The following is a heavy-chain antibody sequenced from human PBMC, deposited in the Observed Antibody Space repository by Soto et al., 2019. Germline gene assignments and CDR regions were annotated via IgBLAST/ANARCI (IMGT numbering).Heavy chain of an antibody. V-gene: IGHV1-18*01. J-gene: IGHJ4*02. D-gene: IGHD4-17*01. CDR1: GYTFTSYV. CDR3: ASDVPTVTTGGPDY. CDR2: LSAYNGNT. Sequence: QVQLVQSGVEVEKPGASVKVSCKASGYTFTSYVVSWVRQAPGQGLEWMGWLSAYNGNTNYAQKFQGRVTMTTDTSTSTGYTAERILRSDDTSVYYCASDVPTVTTGGPDYWGQGTLVTGSS.